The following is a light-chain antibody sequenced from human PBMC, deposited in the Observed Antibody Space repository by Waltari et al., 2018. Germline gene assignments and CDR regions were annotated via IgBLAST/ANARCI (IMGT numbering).Light chain of an antibody. V-gene: IGKV1-5*03. CDR1: QSISSW. J-gene: IGKJ3*01. CDR3: QQYNSYPVT. Sequence: DIQMTQSPATLSASVGDRVISTCRASQSISSWLVWYQQKPGKAPKLLIYKASSLESGVPSRFSGSGSGTEFTLTISSLQPDDFATYYCQQYNSYPVTFGPGTKVDIK. CDR2: KAS.